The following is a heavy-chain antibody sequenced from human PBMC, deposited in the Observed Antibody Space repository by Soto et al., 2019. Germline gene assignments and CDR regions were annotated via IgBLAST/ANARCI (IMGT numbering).Heavy chain of an antibody. J-gene: IGHJ6*02. V-gene: IGHV3-30*18. D-gene: IGHD6-13*01. CDR3: AKVEDRSSWYYSYGMDV. CDR1: GFTFSSYG. Sequence: QVQLVESGGGVVQPGRSLRLSCAASGFTFSSYGMHWVRQAPGKGLEWVAVISYDGSNKYYADSVKGRFTISRDNSKNTLYLQMNSLRAQDTAVYYCAKVEDRSSWYYSYGMDVWGQGTTVTVSS. CDR2: ISYDGSNK.